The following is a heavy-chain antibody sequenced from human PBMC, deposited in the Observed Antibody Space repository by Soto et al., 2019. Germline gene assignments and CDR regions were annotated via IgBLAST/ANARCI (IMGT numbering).Heavy chain of an antibody. J-gene: IGHJ4*02. CDR2: ISYDGSNK. Sequence: GGSLRLSCAASGFTFSSYGMHWVRQAPGKGLEWVAVISYDGSNKYYADSVKGRFTISRDNSKNTLYLQMNSLRAEDTAVYYCAIVVAPLSPFDYWGQGTLVTVSS. CDR3: AIVVAPLSPFDY. D-gene: IGHD2-21*01. CDR1: GFTFSSYG. V-gene: IGHV3-30*03.